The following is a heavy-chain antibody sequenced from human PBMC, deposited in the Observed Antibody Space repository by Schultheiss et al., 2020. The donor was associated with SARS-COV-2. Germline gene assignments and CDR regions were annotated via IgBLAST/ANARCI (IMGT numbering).Heavy chain of an antibody. V-gene: IGHV3-48*04. D-gene: IGHD6-13*01. Sequence: GESLKISCAASGFTFSSYSMNWVRQAPGKGLEWVSYISTSGIMRYYADSVKGRFTISRDNARKSLYLQMNSLRAEDTAVYYCARSRVAGLDYWGQGTLVTVSS. CDR1: GFTFSSYS. J-gene: IGHJ4*02. CDR3: ARSRVAGLDY. CDR2: ISTSGIMR.